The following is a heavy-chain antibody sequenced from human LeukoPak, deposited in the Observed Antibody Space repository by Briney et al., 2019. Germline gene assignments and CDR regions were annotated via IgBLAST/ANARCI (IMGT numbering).Heavy chain of an antibody. CDR2: IYHSGST. D-gene: IGHD6-19*01. CDR3: ARGTYSSGWYAPRFDP. V-gene: IGHV4-38-2*02. CDR1: GYSISSGYY. J-gene: IGHJ5*02. Sequence: PSETLSLTCTVSGYSISSGYYWGWIRQPPGKGLEWIGSIYHSGSTYYNPSLKSRVTISVDTSKNQFSLKLSSVTAADTAVYYCARGTYSSGWYAPRFDPWGQGTLVTVSS.